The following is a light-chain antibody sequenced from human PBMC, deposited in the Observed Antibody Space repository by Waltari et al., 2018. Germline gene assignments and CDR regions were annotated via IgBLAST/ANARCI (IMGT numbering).Light chain of an antibody. J-gene: IGLJ3*02. Sequence: QSALTQPASLSGSHGQSITISCTGTSTDVTNYNFLSWYQHHPGEAPKLIIYEGSKRPSGVSDRFSGSKSGYTASLTISGLQAEDEADYYCCSYGFSVVFGGGTKLTVL. CDR3: CSYGFSVV. V-gene: IGLV2-23*01. CDR2: EGS. CDR1: STDVTNYNF.